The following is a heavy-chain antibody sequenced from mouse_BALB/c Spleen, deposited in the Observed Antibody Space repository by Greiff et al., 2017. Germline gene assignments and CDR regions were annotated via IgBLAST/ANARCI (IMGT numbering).Heavy chain of an antibody. CDR1: GFAFSSYD. V-gene: IGHV5-12-1*01. CDR3: ARHAYGNPFAY. J-gene: IGHJ3*01. D-gene: IGHD2-1*01. Sequence: EVKLMESGGGLVKPGGSLKLSCAASGFAFSSYDMSWVRQTPEKRLEWVAYISSGGGSTYYPDTVKGRFTISRDNAKNTLYLQMSSLKSEDTAMYYCARHAYGNPFAYWGQGTLVTVSA. CDR2: ISSGGGST.